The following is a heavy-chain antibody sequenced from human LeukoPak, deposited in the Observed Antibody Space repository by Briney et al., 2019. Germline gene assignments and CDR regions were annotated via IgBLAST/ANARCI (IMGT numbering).Heavy chain of an antibody. J-gene: IGHJ4*02. CDR3: ARIRYSSGWYGSDY. CDR1: GYTFTSYY. V-gene: IGHV1-46*01. D-gene: IGHD6-19*01. Sequence: ASLKVSCKASGYTFTSYYMHWVRQAPGQGLEWMGIINPSGGSTSYARKFKGRVTMTRDTSTSTVYKELSSLRSEDTAVYYCARIRYSSGWYGSDYWGQGTLVTVSS. CDR2: INPSGGST.